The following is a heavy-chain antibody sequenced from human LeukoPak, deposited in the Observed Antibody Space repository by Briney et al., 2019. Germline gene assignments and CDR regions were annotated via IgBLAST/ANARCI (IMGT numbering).Heavy chain of an antibody. J-gene: IGHJ5*02. CDR2: IYYSGST. Sequence: SETLSLTCTVSGGSISSYYWSWIRQPPGKGLEWIGYIYYSGSTNYNPSLKSRVTISVDTSKNQFSLKLSSVTAADTAVYYCARAAGFYDTNWFDPLGPGNPGHRLL. D-gene: IGHD3-22*01. CDR1: GGSISSYY. V-gene: IGHV4-59*01. CDR3: ARAAGFYDTNWFDP.